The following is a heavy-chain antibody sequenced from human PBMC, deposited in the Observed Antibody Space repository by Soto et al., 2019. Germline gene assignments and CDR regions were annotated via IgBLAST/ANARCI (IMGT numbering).Heavy chain of an antibody. V-gene: IGHV1-18*01. CDR3: ARALYYYDNSGLAF. CDR2: INIYGGGT. D-gene: IGHD3-22*01. CDR1: GYTFTSYG. Sequence: QIHLEQSEPEVKKPGASVKVSCKASGYTFTSYGISWVRLAPGQGLEWMGWINIYGGGTNYAQKYQDRVTMTRDTXTTTVYLEMRSLTSDDTAIYYCARALYYYDNSGLAFWGQGTLVTVSS. J-gene: IGHJ4*02.